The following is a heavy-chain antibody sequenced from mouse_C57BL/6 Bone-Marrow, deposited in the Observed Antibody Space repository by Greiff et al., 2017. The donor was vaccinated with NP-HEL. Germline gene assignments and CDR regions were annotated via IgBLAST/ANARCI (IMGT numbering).Heavy chain of an antibody. Sequence: QVQLQQSGAELVRPGASVKMSCKASGYTFTSYNMHWVQQTPRQGLEWIGAIYTGNGDTSYNQKLKGQATLTVDKSSNTAYMQISSLTSEDSAVYCFAREGSGTCYFAMDYWGQGTSVTVSS. CDR1: GYTFTSYN. J-gene: IGHJ4*01. CDR3: AREGSGTCYFAMDY. CDR2: IYTGNGDT. V-gene: IGHV1-12*01. D-gene: IGHD4-1*01.